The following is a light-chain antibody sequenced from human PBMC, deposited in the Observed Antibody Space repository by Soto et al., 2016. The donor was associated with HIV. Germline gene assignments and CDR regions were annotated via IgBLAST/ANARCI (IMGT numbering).Light chain of an antibody. J-gene: IGKJ1*01. CDR2: AAS. CDR1: QGISSY. Sequence: IQMTQSPSAMSASVGDRVTITCRASQGISSYLAWYQQKPGKAPKLLIYAASTLQSGVPSRFSGSGSGTDFTLTISCLQSEDFATYYCQQYYSYPRTFGQGTTVEIK. V-gene: IGKV1-8*01. CDR3: QQYYSYPRT.